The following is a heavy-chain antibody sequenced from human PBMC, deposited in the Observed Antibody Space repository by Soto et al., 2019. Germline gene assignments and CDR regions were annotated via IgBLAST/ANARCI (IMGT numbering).Heavy chain of an antibody. V-gene: IGHV4-4*02. D-gene: IGHD5-12*01. J-gene: IGHJ6*02. CDR1: GGSISSGLW. CDR2: MHPGGNT. CDR3: ARHGHNIYGFDV. Sequence: QVQLHESGPGLVEPSGTLSLTCAVSGGSISSGLWYSWVRQPPGKGLEWIGEMHPGGNTNYNPSLKSRVAISMDESRNQVSLKVTSVTTADTAVYYCARHGHNIYGFDVWGQGTMVTVSS.